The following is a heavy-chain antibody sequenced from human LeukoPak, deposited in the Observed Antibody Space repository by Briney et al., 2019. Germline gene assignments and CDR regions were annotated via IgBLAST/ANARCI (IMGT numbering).Heavy chain of an antibody. CDR2: INSDGSTT. Sequence: GGSLRLSCAASGFTFSSSAMSWVRQVPGKGLVWVSRINSDGSTTNYADSVKGRFTISRDNAKNTLYLQMNSLRAEDTAVYYCARRSSGSPPYYFDYWGQGTLVTVSS. CDR3: ARRSSGSPPYYFDY. J-gene: IGHJ4*02. D-gene: IGHD1-26*01. V-gene: IGHV3-74*01. CDR1: GFTFSSSA.